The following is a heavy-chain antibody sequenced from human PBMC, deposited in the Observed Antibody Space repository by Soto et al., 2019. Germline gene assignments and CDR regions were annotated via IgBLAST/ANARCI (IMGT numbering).Heavy chain of an antibody. CDR2: ISCDGSNK. V-gene: IGHV3-30-3*01. CDR3: ARDMGIAASSTDFDY. Sequence: GGSLRLSCAASGFTFSSYAMHWVRQAPGKGLEWVAVISCDGSNKYYADSVKGRFTISRDNSKNTLYLQMNSLRAEDAAVYYFARDMGIAASSTDFDYLGQGTLVNVS. J-gene: IGHJ4*02. CDR1: GFTFSSYA. D-gene: IGHD6-13*01.